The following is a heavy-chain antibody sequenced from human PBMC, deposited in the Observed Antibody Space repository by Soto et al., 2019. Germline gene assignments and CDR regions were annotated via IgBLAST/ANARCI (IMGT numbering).Heavy chain of an antibody. D-gene: IGHD3-10*01. CDR1: GYSFTSYW. J-gene: IGHJ6*01. Sequence: GESLKISCKGSGYSFTSYWISWARQMPGKGLEWMGRIDPSDSYTNYIPSFQVHVTISADKSISTAYLQWSCLKASDAAMYYSARQHVVRGKGDDMDVWGRGTTVADSS. CDR3: ARQHVVRGKGDDMDV. V-gene: IGHV5-10-1*01. CDR2: IDPSDSYT.